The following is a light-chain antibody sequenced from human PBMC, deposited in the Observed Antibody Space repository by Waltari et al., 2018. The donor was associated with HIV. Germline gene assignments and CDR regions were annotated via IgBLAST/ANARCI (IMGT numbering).Light chain of an antibody. CDR2: GSS. CDR3: QQYNNWPWT. V-gene: IGKV3-15*01. J-gene: IGKJ1*01. Sequence: IVVAHSPATLSVSPGERPTLSCRASQSVSSGLAWLQQKPGQGPRLLMYGSSIRATDIPARFSGSGSGTEFTLTINNLQSEDFAIYYCQQYNNWPWTFGQGTKVEI. CDR1: QSVSSG.